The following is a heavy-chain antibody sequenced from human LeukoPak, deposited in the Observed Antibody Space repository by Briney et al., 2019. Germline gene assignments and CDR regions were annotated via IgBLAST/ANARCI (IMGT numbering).Heavy chain of an antibody. CDR1: GFTFTSSA. D-gene: IGHD3-10*01. CDR3: ARDFWGTMVRAASMDV. Sequence: TSVKVSCKASGFTFTSSAMQWVRQARGQRLEWIGWIVVGSGNTNYAQKFKGRVTISADTSTTTAFMDLTSLRSEDTAVYYCARDFWGTMVRAASMDVWGQGTTVTVSS. CDR2: IVVGSGNT. V-gene: IGHV1-58*02. J-gene: IGHJ6*02.